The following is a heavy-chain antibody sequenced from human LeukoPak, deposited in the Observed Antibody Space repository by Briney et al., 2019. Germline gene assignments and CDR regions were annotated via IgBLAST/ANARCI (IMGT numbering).Heavy chain of an antibody. V-gene: IGHV3-13*01. Sequence: GGSLRLSCAASGFTFSSYDMHWVRQATGKGLEWVSAIGTAGDTYYPGSVKGRFTISRENAKNSLYLQMNSLRAGDTAVYYCARDRGYFAVADPRGPYYYYGMDVWGQGTTVTVSS. CDR1: GFTFSSYD. D-gene: IGHD6-19*01. J-gene: IGHJ6*02. CDR3: ARDRGYFAVADPRGPYYYYGMDV. CDR2: IGTAGDT.